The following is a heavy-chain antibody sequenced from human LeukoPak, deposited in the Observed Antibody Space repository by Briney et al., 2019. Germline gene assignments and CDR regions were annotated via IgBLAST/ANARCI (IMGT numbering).Heavy chain of an antibody. Sequence: SETLSLTCTVSGGSISSYYWSWIRQPPGKGLGWIGYIYYSGSTNYNPSLKSRVTISVDTSKNQFSLKLSSVTAADTAVYYCARVTATYYYGSGSPDYFDYWGQGTLVTVSS. D-gene: IGHD3-10*01. V-gene: IGHV4-59*01. CDR3: ARVTATYYYGSGSPDYFDY. J-gene: IGHJ4*02. CDR1: GGSISSYY. CDR2: IYYSGST.